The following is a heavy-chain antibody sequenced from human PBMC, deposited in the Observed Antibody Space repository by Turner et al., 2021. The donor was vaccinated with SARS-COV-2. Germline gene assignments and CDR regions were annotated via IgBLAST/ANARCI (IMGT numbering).Heavy chain of an antibody. D-gene: IGHD3-3*01. CDR3: ATTNAIFGVVTNYSYYYGMDV. Sequence: QVQLVQSGAEVKKPGASVKVSCKVSGYTLTELSNHWGRQAPGKGLEWMVGFDPADVETNYAQKCQGRVTMTEDTSTDTAYMELSSLRSEDTAVYYCATTNAIFGVVTNYSYYYGMDVWGQGTTVTVSS. CDR2: FDPADVET. CDR1: GYTLTELS. J-gene: IGHJ6*02. V-gene: IGHV1-24*01.